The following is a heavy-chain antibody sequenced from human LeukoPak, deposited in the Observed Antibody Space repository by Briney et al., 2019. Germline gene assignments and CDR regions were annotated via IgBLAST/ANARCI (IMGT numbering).Heavy chain of an antibody. CDR1: DGSINSYF. J-gene: IGHJ5*02. V-gene: IGHV4-4*07. D-gene: IGHD3-10*01. CDR2: IYASGST. CDR3: ARDRIRITMVRGPLMWFDP. Sequence: SETLSLTCTVSDGSINSYFWSWIRQPAGKGLEYIGRIYASGSTNYNPSLKSRVTMSVDTSKNQFSLKLTSVTAADTAVYYCARDRIRITMVRGPLMWFDPWGQGTLVTVSS.